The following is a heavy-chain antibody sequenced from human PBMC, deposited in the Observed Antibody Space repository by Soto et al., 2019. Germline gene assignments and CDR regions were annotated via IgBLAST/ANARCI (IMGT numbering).Heavy chain of an antibody. Sequence: PSETLSLTCTVSGGSISSYYWSWIRLPPGKGLEWIGYIYYSGSTNYNPSLKSRVTISVDTSKNQFSLKLSSVTAADTAVYYCARESPSGSGSYYFFDYWGQGTLVTVSS. V-gene: IGHV4-59*01. CDR3: ARESPSGSGSYYFFDY. CDR1: GGSISSYY. CDR2: IYYSGST. J-gene: IGHJ4*02. D-gene: IGHD3-10*01.